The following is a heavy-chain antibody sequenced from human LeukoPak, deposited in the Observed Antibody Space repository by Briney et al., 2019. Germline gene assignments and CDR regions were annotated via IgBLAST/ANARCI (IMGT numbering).Heavy chain of an antibody. CDR2: INPNSGGT. CDR3: ARDDRSGY. D-gene: IGHD2-15*01. Sequence: ASVKVSCKASGYTFTSYYMQWERQAPGQGLEWMGWINPNSGGTNYAQKFQGRVTMTRDTSISPPYMQLSRVRSDDTAVYYCARDDRSGYWGQGTLVTVSS. J-gene: IGHJ4*02. V-gene: IGHV1-2*02. CDR1: GYTFTSYY.